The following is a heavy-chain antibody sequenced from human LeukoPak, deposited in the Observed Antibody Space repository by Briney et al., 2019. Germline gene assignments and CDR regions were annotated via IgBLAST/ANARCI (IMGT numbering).Heavy chain of an antibody. Sequence: GGSLRLSCAASGFTFENYWMSWVRQAPGKGLEWVSNIKSDGSEKTYVDSVKGRFTISRDNTKNSLYLQMNSLGAEDTAVYYCATVWLTAPYFDNWGQGTLVTVSS. CDR1: GFTFENYW. D-gene: IGHD6-19*01. V-gene: IGHV3-7*01. CDR3: ATVWLTAPYFDN. CDR2: IKSDGSEK. J-gene: IGHJ4*02.